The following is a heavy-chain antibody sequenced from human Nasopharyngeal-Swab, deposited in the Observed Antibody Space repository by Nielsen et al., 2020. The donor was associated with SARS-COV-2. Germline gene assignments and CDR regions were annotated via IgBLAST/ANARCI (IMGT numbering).Heavy chain of an antibody. CDR1: GGSISSGSIRSYY. Sequence: SETLSLTCTVSGGSISSGSIRSYYWSWNRQPPGKGMEWIGDFSYTGITNYNPSLKSRVTISVAMSKNQFSLKLSSVAAADTAVYYCAREVVGGLVDSWGQGTLVTVSS. V-gene: IGHV4-61*01. J-gene: IGHJ4*02. D-gene: IGHD1-26*01. CDR2: FSYTGIT. CDR3: AREVVGGLVDS.